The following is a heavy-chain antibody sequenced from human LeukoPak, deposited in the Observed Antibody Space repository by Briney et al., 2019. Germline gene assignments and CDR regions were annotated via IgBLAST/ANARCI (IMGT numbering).Heavy chain of an antibody. Sequence: NASETLSLTCTVSGFSISSGYYWSWIRQPPGKGLEWIGYIYYSGSTNYNPSLKSRVTISVDTSKNQFSLKLSSVTAADTAVYYCARDPGSSHLRGVIPYYFDYWGQGTLVTVSS. CDR3: ARDPGSSHLRGVIPYYFDY. D-gene: IGHD3-10*01. CDR2: IYYSGST. V-gene: IGHV4-61*01. CDR1: GFSISSGYY. J-gene: IGHJ4*02.